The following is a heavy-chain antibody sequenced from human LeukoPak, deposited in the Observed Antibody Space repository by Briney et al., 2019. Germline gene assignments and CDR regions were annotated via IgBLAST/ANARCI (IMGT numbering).Heavy chain of an antibody. CDR1: GFTFDDYA. Sequence: PGRSLRLSCEASGFTFDDYAMHWVRQAPGKGLEGVSLISWNSDAMEYADSVKGRFTISRDNAKNSLYLQMNSLRPEDTAFYFCAKDIQASGNVYYFDYWGQGTLVTVSS. J-gene: IGHJ4*02. D-gene: IGHD1-1*01. CDR2: ISWNSDAM. CDR3: AKDIQASGNVYYFDY. V-gene: IGHV3-9*01.